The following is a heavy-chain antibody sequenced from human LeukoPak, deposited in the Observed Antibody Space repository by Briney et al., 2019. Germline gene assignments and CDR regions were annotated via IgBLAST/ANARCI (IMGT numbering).Heavy chain of an antibody. J-gene: IGHJ4*02. Sequence: QPGRSLRLSCAASGFTFSSYAMHWVRQAPGKGLEWVAVISYDGSNKYYADSVKGRFTISRDNSKNTLYLQMNSLRAEDTAVYYCARDQEVQQPLVPVGISDYWGQGTLVTVSS. CDR2: ISYDGSNK. CDR3: ARDQEVQQPLVPVGISDY. CDR1: GFTFSSYA. D-gene: IGHD2-21*01. V-gene: IGHV3-30-3*01.